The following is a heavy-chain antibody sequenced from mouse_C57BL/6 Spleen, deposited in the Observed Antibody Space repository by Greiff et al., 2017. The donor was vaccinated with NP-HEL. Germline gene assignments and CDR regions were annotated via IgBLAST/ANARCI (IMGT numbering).Heavy chain of an antibody. J-gene: IGHJ3*01. V-gene: IGHV1-82*01. CDR1: GYAFSSSW. CDR3: ARRGGNYWFAY. CDR2: IYPGDGDT. Sequence: VQLQQSGPELVKPGASVKISCKASGYAFSSSWMNWVKQRPGKGLEWIGRIYPGDGDTNYNGKFKGKATLTADKASRPAYMQLISLTSEDSAVYCVARRGGNYWFAYWGQGTLVTVSA. D-gene: IGHD1-3*01.